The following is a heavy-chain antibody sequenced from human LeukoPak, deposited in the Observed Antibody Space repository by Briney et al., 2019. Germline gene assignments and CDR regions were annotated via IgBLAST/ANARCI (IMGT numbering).Heavy chain of an antibody. CDR3: ARSPPLPH. V-gene: IGHV3-21*01. CDR1: GFTFSSYS. CDR2: ISSSSRYI. J-gene: IGHJ4*02. Sequence: GGSLRLSCAASGFTFSSYSMNRVRQAPGKGLEWVSSISSSSRYIYYADSVKGRFTISRDNAKNSLYLQMNSLRVDDTAVYYCARSPPLPHWGQGTLVTVSS.